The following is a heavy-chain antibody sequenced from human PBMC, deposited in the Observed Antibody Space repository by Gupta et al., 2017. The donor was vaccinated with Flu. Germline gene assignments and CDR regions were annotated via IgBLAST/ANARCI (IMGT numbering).Heavy chain of an antibody. Sequence: EVQLVESGGGMFQPGGSLRASCAASGFTFSRYSMNLVRQAPGKGLEWVSYISSSSSTIYYADSVKGRFTISRDNAKNSLYLQMNSLRDEDTAVYYCARDQPTISPRQLWLQSGDYWGQVTLVTVSS. CDR2: ISSSSSTI. CDR1: GFTFSRYS. J-gene: IGHJ4*02. V-gene: IGHV3-48*02. D-gene: IGHD5-18*01. CDR3: ARDQPTISPRQLWLQSGDY.